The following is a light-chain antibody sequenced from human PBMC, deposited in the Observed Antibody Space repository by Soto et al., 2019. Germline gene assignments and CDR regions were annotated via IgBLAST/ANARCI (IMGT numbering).Light chain of an antibody. V-gene: IGKV1-33*01. CDR2: DAS. Sequence: EIQMTQSPSALSASVGGRCTSTCRASQDISNYLNWYQQKPGKAPKLLIYDASNLETGVPSRFSGSGSGTDFTFTISSLQPEDIATYYCQQYDNLPITFGQGTRLEIK. CDR1: QDISNY. J-gene: IGKJ5*01. CDR3: QQYDNLPIT.